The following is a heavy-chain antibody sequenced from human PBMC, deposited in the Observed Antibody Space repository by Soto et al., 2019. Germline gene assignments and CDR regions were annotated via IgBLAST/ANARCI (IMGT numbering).Heavy chain of an antibody. CDR1: GFIFSNYA. D-gene: IGHD1-1*01. CDR3: TKGGIPRRYNIPKVDFDY. CDR2: ISGSGATT. J-gene: IGHJ4*02. Sequence: EVHLLESGGDLVQRGGSLRLSCAVSGFIFSNYAMSWVRQAPGRGLEWDSAISGSGATTYYPDSVKGRFTISRDNSKNTLYLQMNNLRADDTAVYYCTKGGIPRRYNIPKVDFDYWGQGSLVTVSS. V-gene: IGHV3-23*01.